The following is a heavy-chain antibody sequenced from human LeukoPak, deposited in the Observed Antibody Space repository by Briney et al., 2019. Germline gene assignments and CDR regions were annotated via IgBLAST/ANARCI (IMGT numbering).Heavy chain of an antibody. J-gene: IGHJ4*02. Sequence: PGGSLRLSCTVSGFTVSSNSMSWVRQAPGKGLEWVSYISSSGSTIYYADSVKGRFTISRDNAKNSLYLQMNSLRAEDTAVYYCAKENLGSCGYYYSPRYFDYWGQGTLVTVSS. CDR3: AKENLGSCGYYYSPRYFDY. CDR2: ISSSGSTI. V-gene: IGHV3-48*04. CDR1: GFTVSSNS. D-gene: IGHD3-22*01.